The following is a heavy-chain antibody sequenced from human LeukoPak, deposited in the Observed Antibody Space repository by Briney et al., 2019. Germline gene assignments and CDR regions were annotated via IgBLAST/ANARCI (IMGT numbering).Heavy chain of an antibody. J-gene: IGHJ4*02. CDR1: GGSFSGYY. CDR3: ARGVGLVVAATRFDY. CDR2: INHSGST. D-gene: IGHD2-15*01. Sequence: KPSETLSLTCAVYGGSFSGYYWSWIRQPPGKGLEWIGEINHSGSTYYNPSLKSRVTISVDTSKNQFSLKLSSVTAADTAVYYCARGVGLVVAATRFDYWGQGTLVTVSS. V-gene: IGHV4-34*01.